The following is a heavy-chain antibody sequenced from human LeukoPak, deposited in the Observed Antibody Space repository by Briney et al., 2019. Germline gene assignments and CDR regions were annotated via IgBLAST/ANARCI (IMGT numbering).Heavy chain of an antibody. D-gene: IGHD6-6*01. CDR3: ARGGKYSSSSDDAFDI. CDR1: GGTFSSYA. J-gene: IGHJ3*02. CDR2: IIPIFGTA. Sequence: GASVKVSCKASGGTFSSYAISWVRQAPGQGLEWMGGIIPIFGTANYAQKFQGRVTITADESTSTDYMELSSLRSEDTAVYYCARGGKYSSSSDDAFDIWGQGTMVTVSS. V-gene: IGHV1-69*13.